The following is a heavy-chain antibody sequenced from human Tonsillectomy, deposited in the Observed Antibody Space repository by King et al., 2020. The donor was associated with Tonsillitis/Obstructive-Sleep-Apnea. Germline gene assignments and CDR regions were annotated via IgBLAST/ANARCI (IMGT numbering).Heavy chain of an antibody. CDR2: INHSGST. CDR3: ARGWGYSRSSITNWLDP. J-gene: IGHJ5*02. V-gene: IGHV4-34*01. Sequence: VQLQQWGAGLLKPSETLSLTCAVYGGSSSGYYWSWIRQPPGKGLEWIGEINHSGSTNYNPSLKSRVTISVDTSKNQFSLKLSSVTAADTAVYYCARGWGYSRSSITNWLDPWGQGTLVTVSS. CDR1: GGSSSGYY. D-gene: IGHD6-13*01.